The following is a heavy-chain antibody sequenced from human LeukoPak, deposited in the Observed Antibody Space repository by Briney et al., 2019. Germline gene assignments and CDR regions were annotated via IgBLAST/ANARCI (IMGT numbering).Heavy chain of an antibody. V-gene: IGHV1-46*01. CDR1: GYTFTTYY. CDR3: ARGSRPVYNLLTGKRYFDY. Sequence: ASVKVSCKASGYTFTTYYVHWVRQAPGQGLEWMGIIIPSGGSTTYAQKFRGRLTMTRDMSTSTVYMELSSLRSEDTAVYYCARGSRPVYNLLTGKRYFDYWGQGTLLTVSS. J-gene: IGHJ4*02. D-gene: IGHD3-9*01. CDR2: IIPSGGST.